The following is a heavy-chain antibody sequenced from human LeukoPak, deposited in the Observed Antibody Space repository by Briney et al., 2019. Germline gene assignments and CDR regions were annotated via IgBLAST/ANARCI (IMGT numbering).Heavy chain of an antibody. V-gene: IGHV4-59*01. Sequence: SETLSLACTVSGGSINSYHWSWIRQPPGKGLEWIGYIYDSGSTNYNPSLKSRVTISVDTSKNQFSLKLSSVTAADTAVYYCARDSGRINYHDSSGYFYIWGQGTLVTVSS. CDR1: GGSINSYH. J-gene: IGHJ4*02. D-gene: IGHD3-22*01. CDR2: IYDSGST. CDR3: ARDSGRINYHDSSGYFYI.